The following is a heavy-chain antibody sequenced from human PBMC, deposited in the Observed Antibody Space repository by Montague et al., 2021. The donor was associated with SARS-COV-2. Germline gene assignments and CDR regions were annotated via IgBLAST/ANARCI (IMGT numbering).Heavy chain of an antibody. CDR2: IRTTGHT. CDR3: ARFGSGTLEFDL. J-gene: IGHJ4*02. D-gene: IGHD1-26*01. V-gene: IGHV4-61*02. CDR1: GASISTGIYY. Sequence: TLSLTCTVSGASISTGIYYWNWIRQPAGKGLEWIGRIRTTGHTDYNSSLESRVFMSADTSTNQFSLSLTSVTAADTAVYFCARFGSGTLEFDLWGQGTLVTVSS.